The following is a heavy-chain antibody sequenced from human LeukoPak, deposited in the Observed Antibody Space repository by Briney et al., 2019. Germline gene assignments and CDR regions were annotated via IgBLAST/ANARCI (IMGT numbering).Heavy chain of an antibody. J-gene: IGHJ3*02. CDR1: GYSISSGYY. Sequence: SETLSLTCAVSGYSISSGYYWGWIRQPPGKGLEWIGSIYHSGSTYYNPSLKSRVTISVDTSKNQFSLKLSSVTAADTAVYYCARNIVVVVAATYAFDIWGQGTMVTVSS. CDR2: IYHSGST. D-gene: IGHD2-15*01. CDR3: ARNIVVVVAATYAFDI. V-gene: IGHV4-38-2*01.